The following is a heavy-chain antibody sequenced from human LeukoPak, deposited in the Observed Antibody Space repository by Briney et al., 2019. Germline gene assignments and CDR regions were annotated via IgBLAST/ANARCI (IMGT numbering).Heavy chain of an antibody. CDR2: VSGSGSTT. D-gene: IGHD4-23*01. Sequence: GGSLRLSCAASGFTFNTYGMNWVRQAPGKGLEWVSAVSGSGSTTYYARSVKGRFTVSRDNSKNTLYLQMNSLRVDDTAVYYCAKSLDYGGNRARLDFWGQGTLVTVSS. V-gene: IGHV3-23*01. CDR1: GFTFNTYG. CDR3: AKSLDYGGNRARLDF. J-gene: IGHJ4*02.